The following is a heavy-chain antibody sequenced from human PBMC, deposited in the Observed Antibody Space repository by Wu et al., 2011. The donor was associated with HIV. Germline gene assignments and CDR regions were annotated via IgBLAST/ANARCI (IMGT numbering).Heavy chain of an antibody. J-gene: IGHJ4*02. V-gene: IGHV1-69*16. CDR2: IVPVLETP. D-gene: IGHD3-22*01. Sequence: QVQLVQSGAEVKKPGSSVKVSCRASGRTFSSDSFSWLRQAPGQGLEWMGGIVPVLETPDYAQKFQGRLTITTDESASTVYMELSSLRSEDTALYYCARGLRYDSSVHNWGQGTLVTVSS. CDR3: ARGLRYDSSVHN. CDR1: GRTFSSDS.